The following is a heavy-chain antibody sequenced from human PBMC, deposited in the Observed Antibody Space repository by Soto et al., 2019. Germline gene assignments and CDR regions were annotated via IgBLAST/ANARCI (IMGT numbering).Heavy chain of an antibody. D-gene: IGHD4-17*01. V-gene: IGHV4-59*07. CDR1: GTSISSYY. J-gene: IGHJ4*02. CDR3: ARGPGDYGDYYFDC. CDR2: IYYSGST. Sequence: SDTLSLTYTVSGTSISSYYWRWIRQTPGKGLEWIGYIYYSGSTNYNPSLKSRVTISVDTSKNQFSLKLSSVTAADTALYYCARGPGDYGDYYFDCWGQGTLVTVS.